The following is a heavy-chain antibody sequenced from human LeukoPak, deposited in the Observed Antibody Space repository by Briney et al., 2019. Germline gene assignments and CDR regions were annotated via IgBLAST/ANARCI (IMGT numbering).Heavy chain of an antibody. CDR3: ARVSSWFDY. CDR2: INHSGST. V-gene: IGHV4-34*01. Sequence: PSETLSLTCAVYGGSFSGYYWSWIRQPPGKGLEWTGEINHSGSTNYNPSLKSRVTISVDTSKNQFSLKLSSVTAADTAVYYCARVSSWFDYWGQGTLVTVSS. CDR1: GGSFSGYY. J-gene: IGHJ4*02. D-gene: IGHD6-13*01.